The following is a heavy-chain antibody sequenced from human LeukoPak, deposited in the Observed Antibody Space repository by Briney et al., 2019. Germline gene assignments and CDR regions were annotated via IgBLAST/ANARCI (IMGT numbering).Heavy chain of an antibody. J-gene: IGHJ4*02. CDR2: ISGTGGST. Sequence: GGSLRLSCVASGFSFNSFGMSWVRQAPGKGLEWVSSISGTGGSTHYADSVKGRFTISRDNSKNTLYLQMNSLRAGDTAVYYCAKSSYYDSSGFYREYYFDYWGQGTLVPVSS. CDR3: AKSSYYDSSGFYREYYFDY. CDR1: GFSFNSFG. D-gene: IGHD3-22*01. V-gene: IGHV3-23*01.